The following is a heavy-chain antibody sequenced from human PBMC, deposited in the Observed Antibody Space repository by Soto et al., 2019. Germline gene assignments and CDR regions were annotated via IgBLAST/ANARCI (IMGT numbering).Heavy chain of an antibody. CDR1: GFIFSSYS. CDR2: IRSDSNHI. CDR3: ARDLSYAFDY. D-gene: IGHD1-26*01. Sequence: EVQLVESGGGLVQPGGSLRLSCAASGFIFSSYSMNWVRQAPGKGLELLSYIRSDSNHIGYADSVRGRFTISSDIAKNSLYLQMNSLRDEDTAVYYCARDLSYAFDYWGQGALVTVSS. V-gene: IGHV3-48*02. J-gene: IGHJ4*02.